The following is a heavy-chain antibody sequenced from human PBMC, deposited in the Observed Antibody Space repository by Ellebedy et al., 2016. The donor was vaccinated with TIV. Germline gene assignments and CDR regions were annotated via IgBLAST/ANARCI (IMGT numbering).Heavy chain of an antibody. D-gene: IGHD6-19*01. J-gene: IGHJ4*02. Sequence: SETLSLTCTVSGGSISSYYWSWIRQPPGKGLEWIGYIYYSGSTNYNPSLKSRVTVSVDTSKNQFPLKLSSVTAADTAVYYCARHRGSGWYPLYYFDYWGQGTLVTVSS. CDR1: GGSISSYY. V-gene: IGHV4-59*08. CDR3: ARHRGSGWYPLYYFDY. CDR2: IYYSGST.